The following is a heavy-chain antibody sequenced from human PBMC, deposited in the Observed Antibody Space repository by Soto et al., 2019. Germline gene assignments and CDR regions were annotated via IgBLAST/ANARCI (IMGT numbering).Heavy chain of an antibody. D-gene: IGHD3-22*01. V-gene: IGHV4-59*01. J-gene: IGHJ4*02. Sequence: PSETLSLTCTVSGGSISSYYWSWIRQPPGRGLEWIGYIYYSGSTNYNPSLKSRVTISVDTSKNQFSLKLSSVTAADTGVYYCAREAYYYDSSGYYHKGVFDYWGQGTLVTVSS. CDR3: AREAYYYDSSGYYHKGVFDY. CDR1: GGSISSYY. CDR2: IYYSGST.